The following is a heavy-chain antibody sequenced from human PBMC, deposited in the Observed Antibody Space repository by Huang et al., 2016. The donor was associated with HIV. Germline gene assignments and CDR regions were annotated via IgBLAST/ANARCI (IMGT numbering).Heavy chain of an antibody. CDR1: GFTFSSYW. Sequence: EVQLVESGGGLVQPGGSLRLSCAASGFTFSSYWMHWVRQAPGKGLGGGSRMNSDGSSTSYADSVKGRFTISRDNAKNTLYLQMNSLRAEDTAVYYCARDSQQWLVEDYWGQGTLVTVSS. V-gene: IGHV3-74*01. CDR3: ARDSQQWLVEDY. D-gene: IGHD6-19*01. CDR2: MNSDGSST. J-gene: IGHJ4*02.